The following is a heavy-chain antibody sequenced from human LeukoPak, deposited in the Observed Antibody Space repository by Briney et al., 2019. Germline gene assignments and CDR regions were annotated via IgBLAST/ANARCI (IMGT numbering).Heavy chain of an antibody. V-gene: IGHV1-2*02. D-gene: IGHD3-3*01. CDR1: VCTLLHYY. CDR3: TRVKYDFWNGYYDY. J-gene: IGHJ4*02. CDR2: INPNNGDT. Sequence: GASVTVSFLSSVCTLLHYYMHWVGQAPGQGLAWMEWINPNNGDTYYAQKFQGRVTMTRDTSISTAYMELSRLRADDTAVYYCTRVKYDFWNGYYDYWGQGVQVTVSS.